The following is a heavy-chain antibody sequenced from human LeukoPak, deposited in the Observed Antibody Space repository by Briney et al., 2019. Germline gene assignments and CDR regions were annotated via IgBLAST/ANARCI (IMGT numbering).Heavy chain of an antibody. D-gene: IGHD3-3*01. Sequence: GASVKVSCKASGGTFSSYAISWVRQAPGQRLEWMGGIMPIFGTANYAQKFQGRVTITTDESTSTAYVELSSLRSEDTAVYYCARVYYDFWSGAHYYYMDVWGKGTTVTVSS. CDR2: IMPIFGTA. V-gene: IGHV1-69*05. CDR3: ARVYYDFWSGAHYYYMDV. CDR1: GGTFSSYA. J-gene: IGHJ6*03.